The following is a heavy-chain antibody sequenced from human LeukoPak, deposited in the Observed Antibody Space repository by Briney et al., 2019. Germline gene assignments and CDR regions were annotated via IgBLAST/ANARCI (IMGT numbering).Heavy chain of an antibody. J-gene: IGHJ4*02. CDR3: ARGYSSGWYVLDY. CDR2: IYYSGSI. D-gene: IGHD6-19*01. Sequence: SETLSLTCTVSGGSISSYYWSWIRQPPGKGLEWIGYIYYSGSINYNPSLKSRVTISVDTSKNQFSLKLSSVTAADTAVYYCARGYSSGWYVLDYWGQGTLVTVSS. CDR1: GGSISSYY. V-gene: IGHV4-59*01.